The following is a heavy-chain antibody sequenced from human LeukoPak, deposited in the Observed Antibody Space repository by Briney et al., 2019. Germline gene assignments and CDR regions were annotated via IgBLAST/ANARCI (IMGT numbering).Heavy chain of an antibody. V-gene: IGHV1-2*02. CDR1: GYTFTGYY. D-gene: IGHD6-13*01. J-gene: IGHJ6*02. CDR3: AREGGSSWYAYYYYGMDV. Sequence: GASVKVSCKASGYTFTGYYMHWVRQAPGQGLEWMGWINPNSGGTNYAQKFQGRVTMTRDTSISTAYMELSRLRSDDTAVYYCAREGGSSWYAYYYYGMDVWGQGTTVTVSS. CDR2: INPNSGGT.